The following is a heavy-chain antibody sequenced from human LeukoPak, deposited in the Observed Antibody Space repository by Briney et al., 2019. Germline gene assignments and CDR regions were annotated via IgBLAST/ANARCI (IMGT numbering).Heavy chain of an antibody. CDR3: ARVPVLLWFGELLPGALDY. CDR1: GFTFSSYG. D-gene: IGHD3-10*01. CDR2: IKQDGSEK. V-gene: IGHV3-7*01. J-gene: IGHJ4*02. Sequence: HPGGSLRLSCAASGFTFSSYGMHWVRQAPGKGLEWVANIKQDGSEKYYVDSVKGRFTISRDNAKNSLYLQMNSLRAEDTAVYYCARVPVLLWFGELLPGALDYWGQGTLVTVSS.